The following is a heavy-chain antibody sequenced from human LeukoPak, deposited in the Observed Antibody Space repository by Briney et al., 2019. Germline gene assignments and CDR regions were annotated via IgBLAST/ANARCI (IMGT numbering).Heavy chain of an antibody. J-gene: IGHJ2*01. CDR3: ARGSSSWPYWYFDL. D-gene: IGHD6-13*01. CDR2: ISTYNGNT. V-gene: IGHV1-18*04. CDR1: GYTFTGYY. Sequence: ASVKVSCKASGYTFTGYYMHWVRQAPGQGLEWMGWISTYNGNTNYAQKLQGRATMTTDTSTSTAYLELRSLRSDDTAVYYCARGSSSWPYWYFDLWGRGTLVTVSS.